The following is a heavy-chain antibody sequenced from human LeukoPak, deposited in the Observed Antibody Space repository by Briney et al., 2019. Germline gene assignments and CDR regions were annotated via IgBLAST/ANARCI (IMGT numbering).Heavy chain of an antibody. CDR3: ARDLMRRRIAVAES. CDR2: INHSGST. J-gene: IGHJ5*02. Sequence: GSLRLSCPASGFTFSSYVMSWIRQPPGKGLEWIGEINHSGSTNYNPSLKSRVTISVDTSKNQFSLKLSSVTAADTAVYYCARDLMRRRIAVAESWGQGTLVTVSS. D-gene: IGHD6-19*01. CDR1: GFTFSSYV. V-gene: IGHV4-34*01.